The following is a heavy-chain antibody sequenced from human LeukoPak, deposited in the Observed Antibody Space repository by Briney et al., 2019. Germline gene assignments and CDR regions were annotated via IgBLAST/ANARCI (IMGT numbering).Heavy chain of an antibody. CDR1: GYSFTTYW. CDR3: ARQADYNIGSGYYKGHLDY. Sequence: GGSLKISCKGSGYSFTTYWIAWVRQVPGKGLEWMGIIYPGDSDTRSSPSCQGQVTISADKSINTAYLQWSSVKAADTAMYYCARQADYNIGSGYYKGHLDYWGQGTLVTVSS. D-gene: IGHD3-9*01. CDR2: IYPGDSDT. J-gene: IGHJ4*02. V-gene: IGHV5-51*01.